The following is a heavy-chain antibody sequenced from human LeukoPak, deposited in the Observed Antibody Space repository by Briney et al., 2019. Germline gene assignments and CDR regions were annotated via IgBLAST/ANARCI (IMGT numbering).Heavy chain of an antibody. CDR1: GFTFSSYG. D-gene: IGHD3-16*01. CDR3: ARGGGRTKIHYFDY. J-gene: IGHJ4*02. V-gene: IGHV3-33*01. CDR2: IWYDGSNK. Sequence: GRPLRLSCAASGFTFSSYGMHWVRQASGKGLEWVAVIWYDGSNKYYADSVKGRFTISRDNSKNTLYLQMNSLRAEDTAVYYCARGGGRTKIHYFDYWGQGTLVTVSS.